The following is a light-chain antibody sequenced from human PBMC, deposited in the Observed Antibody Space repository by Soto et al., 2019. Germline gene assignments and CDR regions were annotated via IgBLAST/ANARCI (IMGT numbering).Light chain of an antibody. J-gene: IGKJ1*01. CDR3: QQYGSSPWT. CDR2: GAS. CDR1: QSVSSSY. Sequence: EIVLTQSPGTLSLSPGERATLSCRASQSVSSSYLAWYQQKPGQAPRLLIYGASSRATGIPDRFSGSGSGTDFTLTIGRLEPEDFEVYYWQQYGSSPWTFGQGTKVEIE. V-gene: IGKV3-20*01.